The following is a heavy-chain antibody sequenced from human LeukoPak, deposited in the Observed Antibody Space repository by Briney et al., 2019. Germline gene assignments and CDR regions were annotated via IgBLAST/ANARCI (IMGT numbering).Heavy chain of an antibody. V-gene: IGHV3-23*01. D-gene: IGHD3-22*01. CDR3: AKDYDSSGYYLGY. J-gene: IGHJ4*02. CDR2: ISGSGGST. CDR1: GFTFSTYA. Sequence: GGSLRLSCAASGFTFSTYAMSWVRQAPGKGLEWVSAISGSGGSTYYADSVKGRFTISRDNSKNTLYLQMNSLRAEDTAVYYCAKDYDSSGYYLGYWGQGTLVTVSS.